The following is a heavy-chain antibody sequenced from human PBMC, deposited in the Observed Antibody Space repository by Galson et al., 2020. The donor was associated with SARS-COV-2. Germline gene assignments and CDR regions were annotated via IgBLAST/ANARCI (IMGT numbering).Heavy chain of an antibody. CDR2: INPNSGGT. CDR1: GYTFPAYF. D-gene: IGHD6-13*01. V-gene: IGHV1-2*02. CDR3: AGDIEFAAVGGLLDY. J-gene: IGHJ4*02. Sequence: VSSPAPGYTFPAYFMPWVRPAPRQGLEWMGWINPNSGGTTSAQQLPGRVTMTRDTSISTAYMELSRLRSADTGVYYCAGDIEFAAVGGLLDYWVQGALFTVAS.